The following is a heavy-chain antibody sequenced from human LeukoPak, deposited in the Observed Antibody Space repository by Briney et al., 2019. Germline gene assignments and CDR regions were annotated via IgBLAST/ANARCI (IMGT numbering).Heavy chain of an antibody. J-gene: IGHJ4*02. Sequence: GGSLRLSCAASGFTFSTDGVTWVRQAPGKGLEWVSAISSGSNTYYADSVKGRFTISRDNSKNTLYLQMNSLRVEDTAVYYCAKGKTSSSGWAHFDYWGQGTLVTVSS. CDR3: AKGKTSSSGWAHFDY. V-gene: IGHV3-23*01. CDR1: GFTFSTDG. D-gene: IGHD6-19*01. CDR2: ISSGSNT.